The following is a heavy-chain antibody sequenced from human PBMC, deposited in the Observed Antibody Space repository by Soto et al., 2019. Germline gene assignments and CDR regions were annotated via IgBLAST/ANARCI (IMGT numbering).Heavy chain of an antibody. CDR3: ARDVVLKRVVPAAGYYYYGMDV. Sequence: ASVKVSCKASGYTFTSYGISWVRQAPGQGLEWMGWISAYNGNTNYAQKLQGRVTMTTDTSTSTAYMELRSLRSDDTAVYYCARDVVLKRVVPAAGYYYYGMDVWDQGTTVTVSS. D-gene: IGHD2-2*01. V-gene: IGHV1-18*01. CDR2: ISAYNGNT. J-gene: IGHJ6*02. CDR1: GYTFTSYG.